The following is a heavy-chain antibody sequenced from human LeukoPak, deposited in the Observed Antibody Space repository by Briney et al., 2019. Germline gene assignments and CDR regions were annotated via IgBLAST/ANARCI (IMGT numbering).Heavy chain of an antibody. CDR2: INHSGST. V-gene: IGHV4-34*01. CDR1: GGSFSGYY. Sequence: SETLSLTCAVYGGSFSGYYWSWIRQPPGKGLGWIGEINHSGSTNYNPSLKSRVTISVDTSKNQFSLKLSSVTAADTAVYYCARGHGYYYYGMDVWGKGTTVTVSS. CDR3: ARGHGYYYYGMDV. J-gene: IGHJ6*04.